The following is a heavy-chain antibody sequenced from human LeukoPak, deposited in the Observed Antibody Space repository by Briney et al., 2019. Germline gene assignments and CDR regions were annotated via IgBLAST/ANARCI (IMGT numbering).Heavy chain of an antibody. J-gene: IGHJ4*02. Sequence: SETLSLTCTVSGASVSSGSYYWSWIRQPPGKGLEWIGYIYYSGSTNYNPSLKSRVTILVDTSKNQFSLKLSSVTAADTAVYYCARGSRGYTHGWGQGTLVTVSS. CDR2: IYYSGST. D-gene: IGHD5-18*01. V-gene: IGHV4-61*01. CDR3: ARGSRGYTHG. CDR1: GASVSSGSYY.